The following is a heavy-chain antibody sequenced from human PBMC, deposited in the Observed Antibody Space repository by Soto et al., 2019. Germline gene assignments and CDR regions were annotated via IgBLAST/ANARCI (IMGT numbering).Heavy chain of an antibody. V-gene: IGHV5-51*01. Sequence: PGESLKISCKGSGYSFTSYWIGWVRQMPGKGLEWMGIIYPGDSDTRYSPSFQGQVTISRDNSKNTLYLQMNSLRAEDTAVYYCAKDHSSGRWIQWFDPWGQGTLVTVSS. D-gene: IGHD5-18*01. CDR1: GYSFTSYW. J-gene: IGHJ5*02. CDR3: AKDHSSGRWIQWFDP. CDR2: IYPGDSDT.